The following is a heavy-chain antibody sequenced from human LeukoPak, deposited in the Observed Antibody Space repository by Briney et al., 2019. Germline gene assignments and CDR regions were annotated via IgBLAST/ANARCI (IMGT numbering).Heavy chain of an antibody. D-gene: IGHD1-26*01. CDR1: GFTFSNYA. CDR3: AKRVGTTRVFDY. CDR2: ISGSGSNT. J-gene: IGHJ4*02. V-gene: IGHV3-23*01. Sequence: PGGSLRLSCAASGFTFSNYAMSWVRQAPGKGLEWVSAISGSGSNTYYVDSVKGRFAISRDNSKNTLYLQMNSLRAEDAAVYFCAKRVGTTRVFDYWGREPWSPSPQ.